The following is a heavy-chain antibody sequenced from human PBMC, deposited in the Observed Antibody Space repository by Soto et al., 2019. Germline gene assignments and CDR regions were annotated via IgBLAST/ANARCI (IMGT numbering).Heavy chain of an antibody. CDR1: GFTFSNAW. Sequence: LSLTCAASGFTFSNAWMSWVRQAPGKGLEWGGRIKSKTDGGTTDYAAPVKGRFNISRDDSKNTLYLQMNSLKTEDTAVYDCTKDEQEPDYWGQGTPVTVSS. CDR3: TKDEQEPDY. D-gene: IGHD6-13*01. J-gene: IGHJ4*02. V-gene: IGHV3-15*01. CDR2: IKSKTDGGTT.